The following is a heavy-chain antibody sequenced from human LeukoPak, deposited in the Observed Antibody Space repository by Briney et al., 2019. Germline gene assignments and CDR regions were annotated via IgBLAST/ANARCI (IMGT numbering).Heavy chain of an antibody. D-gene: IGHD6-19*01. CDR3: AKATGYSSGPPVDY. CDR2: ISWNSGSI. V-gene: IGHV3-9*01. CDR1: GFTFDDYA. Sequence: GGSLRLSCAASGFTFDDYAMHWVRQAPGKGLEWVSGISWNSGSIGYADSVKGRFTISRDNAKNSLYLQMNSLRAEDTALYYCAKATGYSSGPPVDYWGQGTLVTVSS. J-gene: IGHJ4*02.